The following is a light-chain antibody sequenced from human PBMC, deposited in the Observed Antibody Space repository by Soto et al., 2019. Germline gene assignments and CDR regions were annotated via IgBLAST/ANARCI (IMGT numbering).Light chain of an antibody. CDR3: QHRT. V-gene: IGKV1-39*01. CDR1: QSISSY. Sequence: DSQMNQSPTSLSASVGDRVTITCRASQSISSYLNWYQQKPGKAPKLLIYAASSLQSGVPSRFSGSGSGTDFTLTISSLQPEDFATYYCQHRTFGQGTRL. J-gene: IGKJ5*01. CDR2: AAS.